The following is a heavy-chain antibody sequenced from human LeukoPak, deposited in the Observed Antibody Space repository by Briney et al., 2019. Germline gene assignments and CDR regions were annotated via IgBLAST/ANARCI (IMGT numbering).Heavy chain of an antibody. Sequence: PGGSLRLSCAASGFTFSSYVMTWVRQAPGRGLEWVSGISGSAGNTYYADSVKGRFTISRGNSKNTLDLQMNSLRAEDTAEYYCAKVGPGYDRSGYYDNWGQGTLVTVSS. D-gene: IGHD3-22*01. CDR2: ISGSAGNT. V-gene: IGHV3-23*01. CDR3: AKVGPGYDRSGYYDN. J-gene: IGHJ4*02. CDR1: GFTFSSYV.